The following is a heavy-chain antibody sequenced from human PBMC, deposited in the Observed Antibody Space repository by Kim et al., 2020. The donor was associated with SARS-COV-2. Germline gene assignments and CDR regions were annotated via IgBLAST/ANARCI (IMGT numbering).Heavy chain of an antibody. J-gene: IGHJ4*02. Sequence: GGSLRLSCAASGFTFSSYGMHWVRQAPGKGLEWVAVIWYDGSNKYYADSVKGRFTISRDNSKNTLYLQMNSLRAEDTAVYYCARDGPIYCSGGSCYLFDYWGQGTLVTVSS. CDR3: ARDGPIYCSGGSCYLFDY. CDR1: GFTFSSYG. CDR2: IWYDGSNK. V-gene: IGHV3-33*01. D-gene: IGHD2-15*01.